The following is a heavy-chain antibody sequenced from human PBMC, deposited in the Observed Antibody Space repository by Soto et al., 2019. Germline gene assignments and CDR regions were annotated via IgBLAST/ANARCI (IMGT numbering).Heavy chain of an antibody. V-gene: IGHV1-18*01. Sequence: QGQLVQSGGEVKKPGASVKVSCKASGYTFSRYGISWVRQAPGQGLEWMGWISGYNGDTNYAQKVQGRVTMTIDTSTTTAYMELRGLTSDDTAIYYCAKNGQPPYYYYGLDVWGQGTTVTVSS. D-gene: IGHD2-8*01. CDR1: GYTFSRYG. J-gene: IGHJ6*02. CDR3: AKNGQPPYYYYGLDV. CDR2: ISGYNGDT.